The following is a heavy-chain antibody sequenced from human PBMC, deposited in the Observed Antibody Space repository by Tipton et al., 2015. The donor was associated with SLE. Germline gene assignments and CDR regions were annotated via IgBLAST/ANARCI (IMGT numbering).Heavy chain of an antibody. J-gene: IGHJ2*01. CDR3: ARYSLTIWHLDL. CDR1: GGSMSTYY. Sequence: GLVRPSETLSLTCTVSGGSMSTYYWSWIRLPPGKGLEWIGYIYYSGGTSYNPSLNSRVTISVDTSRNQFSLKLTSVTAADSAVYYFARYSLTIWHLDLWGRGTLVTVSS. D-gene: IGHD2-15*01. V-gene: IGHV4-59*01. CDR2: IYYSGGT.